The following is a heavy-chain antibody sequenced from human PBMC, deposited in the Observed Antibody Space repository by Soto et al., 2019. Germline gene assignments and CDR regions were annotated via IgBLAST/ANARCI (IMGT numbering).Heavy chain of an antibody. V-gene: IGHV1-18*01. D-gene: IGHD4-17*01. J-gene: IGHJ4*02. CDR1: GYTFTSYG. Sequence: QVQLVQSGAEVKKPGASVKVSCKASGYTFTSYGISWVRQDPGQGREWMGWISAYNGNTNYAQKLQGRVTMTTYTYTSTVYMELRSLRSDDTVVYYCARSTGDYGIYWGQGTLVTVSS. CDR2: ISAYNGNT. CDR3: ARSTGDYGIY.